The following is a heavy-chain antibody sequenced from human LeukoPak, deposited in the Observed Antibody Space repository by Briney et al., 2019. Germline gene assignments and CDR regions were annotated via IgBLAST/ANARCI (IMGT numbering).Heavy chain of an antibody. Sequence: SETLSLTCAVYGGSFSGYYWSWIRQPPGKGLEWIGEINHSGSTNYNPSLKSRVTISVDTSKSQFSLKLSSVTAADTAVYYCARGVRYYYYYGMDVWGQGTTVTVSS. CDR2: INHSGST. V-gene: IGHV4-34*01. CDR1: GGSFSGYY. CDR3: ARGVRYYYYYGMDV. J-gene: IGHJ6*02.